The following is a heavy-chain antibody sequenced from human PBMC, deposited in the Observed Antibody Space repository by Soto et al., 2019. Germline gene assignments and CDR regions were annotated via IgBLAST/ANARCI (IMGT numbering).Heavy chain of an antibody. CDR3: ARDGGAY. CDR1: GFTFSSYA. V-gene: IGHV3-30-3*01. J-gene: IGHJ4*02. CDR2: MSYDGSNK. Sequence: QVQLVESGGGVVQPGRSLRLSCAASGFTFSSYARHWVRRAPGKGLEWMAVMSYDGSNKYYAASVKGRFTISGDNSKNTLYLQMTSLRPEDTALYYCARDGGAYWGQGTLVIVSS. D-gene: IGHD3-16*01.